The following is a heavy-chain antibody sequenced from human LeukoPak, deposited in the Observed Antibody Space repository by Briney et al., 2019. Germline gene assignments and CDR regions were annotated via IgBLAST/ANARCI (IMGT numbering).Heavy chain of an antibody. J-gene: IGHJ4*02. CDR3: ARDAGYYYDSSGFDY. CDR2: IWYDGSNK. V-gene: IGHV3-33*08. Sequence: GGSLRLSCAASGFIFSSHAMSWVRQAPGKGLEWVAVIWYDGSNKYYADSVKGRFTISRDNSKNTLYLQMNSLRAEDTAVYYCARDAGYYYDSSGFDYWGQGTLVTVSS. CDR1: GFIFSSHA. D-gene: IGHD3-22*01.